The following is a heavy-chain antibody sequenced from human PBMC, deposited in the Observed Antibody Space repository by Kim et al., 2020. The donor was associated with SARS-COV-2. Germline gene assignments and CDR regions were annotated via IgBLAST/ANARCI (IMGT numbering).Heavy chain of an antibody. CDR2: INNSGST. CDR1: GGSFSGYY. Sequence: SETLSLTCAVYGGSFSGYYWSWIRQPPGKGLEWIGEINNSGSTNYNPSLKSRVTISVDTYKNQFYLTLSSVTAADTAVYYCERVRYRSGWIAAFDIWG. J-gene: IGHJ3*02. CDR3: ERVRYRSGWIAAFDI. D-gene: IGHD6-25*01. V-gene: IGHV4-34*01.